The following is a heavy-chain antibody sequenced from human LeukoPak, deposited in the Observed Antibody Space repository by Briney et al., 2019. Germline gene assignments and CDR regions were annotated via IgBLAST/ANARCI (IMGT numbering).Heavy chain of an antibody. CDR2: ISGSGGST. CDR1: GFTFSIYA. D-gene: IGHD3-22*01. Sequence: GGSLRLSCAASGFTFSIYAMSWVRQAPGKGLEWVSAISGSGGSTYYADSVKGRFTISRDNSKNTLYLQMNSLRAEDTAVYYCAKEGPYSSYYYDSSGYPYFDYWGQGTLVTVSS. CDR3: AKEGPYSSYYYDSSGYPYFDY. J-gene: IGHJ4*02. V-gene: IGHV3-23*01.